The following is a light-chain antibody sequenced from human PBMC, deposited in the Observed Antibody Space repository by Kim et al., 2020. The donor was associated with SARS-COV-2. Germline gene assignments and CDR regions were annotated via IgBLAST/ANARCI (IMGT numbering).Light chain of an antibody. CDR1: QSISNY. CDR2: AAS. V-gene: IGKV1-39*01. CDR3: QQSYNAPHT. Sequence: SASVGDRVTITCRSSQSISNYLNWYQQKPGNAPKLLIYAASSLQSGVPSRFSGSGSGTDFTLTISSLQPDDFATYYCQQSYNAPHTFGQGTKLEI. J-gene: IGKJ2*01.